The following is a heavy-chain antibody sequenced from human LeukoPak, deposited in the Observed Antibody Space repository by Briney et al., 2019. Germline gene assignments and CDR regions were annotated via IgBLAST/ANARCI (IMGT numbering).Heavy chain of an antibody. D-gene: IGHD2-2*01. CDR3: AKDRRIVVVPAAMGY. V-gene: IGHV3-23*01. J-gene: IGHJ4*02. Sequence: PGGPLRLSCAAWGFTFRRYAMSGLRQAPGRGGEGGSAISGWGGSRYYADSVKARFTISGDNSKNTLYLQMNRLRAADTAVYYCAKDRRIVVVPAAMGYWGQGPLVTVPS. CDR2: ISGWGGSR. CDR1: GFTFRRYA.